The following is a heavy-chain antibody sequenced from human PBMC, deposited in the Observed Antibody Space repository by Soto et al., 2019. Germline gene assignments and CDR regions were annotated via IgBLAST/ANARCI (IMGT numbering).Heavy chain of an antibody. V-gene: IGHV1-69*01. Sequence: QVQLVQSGAEVKKPGSSVKVSCEASGGTFSSYAISWVRQAPGQGLEWMGGIIPIFETPNYAQKFQGRVTITADESTSTANMELSSLRSEATAVYYCAFPPRTGYQYGMDVWGQGTTVTVSS. CDR1: GGTFSSYA. J-gene: IGHJ6*02. CDR2: IIPIFETP. CDR3: AFPPRTGYQYGMDV.